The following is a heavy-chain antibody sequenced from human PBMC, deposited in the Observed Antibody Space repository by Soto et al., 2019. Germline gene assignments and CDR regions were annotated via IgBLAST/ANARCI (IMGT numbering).Heavy chain of an antibody. D-gene: IGHD6-19*01. V-gene: IGHV5-51*01. Sequence: GESLNISCKGSGYSFTSYWISCVRQMPGKGLEWMGIIYPGDSYTRYSPSFQGQVTISADKSISTAYLQWSSLKASDTAMYYCARTAVDGTAHGWFDPSGQGTLVTVSS. J-gene: IGHJ5*02. CDR1: GYSFTSYW. CDR2: IYPGDSYT. CDR3: ARTAVDGTAHGWFDP.